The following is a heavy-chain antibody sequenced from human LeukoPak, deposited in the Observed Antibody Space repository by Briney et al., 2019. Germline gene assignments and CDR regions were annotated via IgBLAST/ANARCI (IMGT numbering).Heavy chain of an antibody. V-gene: IGHV3-23*01. CDR3: AKSVYHSGNY. CDR1: GFTISPYG. J-gene: IGHJ4*02. Sequence: PGGSLRLSCAASGFTISPYGMSWGRQAPGKGLEWVSSISGGTTYYADSVKGRFTISRDNSKNTVSLQMNSLRAEDTAVYYCAKSVYHSGNYWGQGTLVTVSS. D-gene: IGHD3-10*01. CDR2: ISGGTT.